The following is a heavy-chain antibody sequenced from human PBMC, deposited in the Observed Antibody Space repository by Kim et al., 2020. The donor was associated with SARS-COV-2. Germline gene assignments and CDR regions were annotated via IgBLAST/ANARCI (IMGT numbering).Heavy chain of an antibody. V-gene: IGHV3-49*04. D-gene: IGHD3-3*01. Sequence: GGSLRLSCTASGFTFGDYAMSWVRQAPGKGLEWVGFIRSKAYGGTTEYAASVKCRFTISRDDSKSIAYLQMNILKTEYTAVYYCTNHDDYWDNMDFWGKGTTVTVSS. CDR3: TNHDDYWDNMDF. J-gene: IGHJ6*03. CDR2: IRSKAYGGTT. CDR1: GFTFGDYA.